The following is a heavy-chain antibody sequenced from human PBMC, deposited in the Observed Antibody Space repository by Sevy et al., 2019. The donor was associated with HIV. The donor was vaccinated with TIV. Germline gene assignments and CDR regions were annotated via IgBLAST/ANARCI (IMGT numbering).Heavy chain of an antibody. D-gene: IGHD3-22*01. Sequence: GGSLRLSCAASGFTFSSSWMNWVRQAPGKGLEWVANIKQDGSEKYYVDSVKGRFTISRDNAKNSLYLQMNSLRVEDTAVYYCARDPHYDSSDYWGQGTLVTVSS. V-gene: IGHV3-7*01. CDR2: IKQDGSEK. CDR1: GFTFSSSW. CDR3: ARDPHYDSSDY. J-gene: IGHJ4*02.